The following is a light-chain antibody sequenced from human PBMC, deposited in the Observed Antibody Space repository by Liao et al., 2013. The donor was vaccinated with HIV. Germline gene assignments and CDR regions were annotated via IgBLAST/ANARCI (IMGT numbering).Light chain of an antibody. CDR2: YNK. V-gene: IGLV3-21*01. Sequence: SYELTQPPSVSVAPGKTARITCGGDNIGSKSVHWYQQQPGQAPVVVIYYNKDRPSGIPERFSGSNSGDTATLTISGTQAMDEADYYCQAWDNRNAVFGGGTKLTVL. CDR3: QAWDNRNAV. J-gene: IGLJ2*01. CDR1: NIGSKS.